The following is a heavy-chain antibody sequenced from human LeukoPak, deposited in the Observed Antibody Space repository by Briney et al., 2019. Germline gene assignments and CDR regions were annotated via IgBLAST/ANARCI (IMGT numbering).Heavy chain of an antibody. CDR1: GFTFSSYA. D-gene: IGHD3-22*01. J-gene: IGHJ4*02. V-gene: IGHV3-23*01. CDR3: AKGITMIVVVIRTGFDY. Sequence: GGSLRLSCVASGFTFSSYAMSWVRQAPGKGLEWVSSISGGGGTTYYADSVKGRFTISRDNSKNTLYLQMNSLRAEDTAVYYCAKGITMIVVVIRTGFDYWGQGTLVTVSS. CDR2: ISGGGGTT.